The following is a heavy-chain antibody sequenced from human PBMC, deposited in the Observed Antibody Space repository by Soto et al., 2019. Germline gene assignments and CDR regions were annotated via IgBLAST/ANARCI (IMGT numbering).Heavy chain of an antibody. CDR2: IIPIFGTA. D-gene: IGHD2-21*02. CDR1: EGTFSSYA. J-gene: IGHJ4*02. Sequence: QVQLVQSGAEVKKPGSSVKFSCKPSEGTFSSYAISWVRQAPGQGLDGLGGIIPIFGTANYAQKFQGRVTITADESTSTAYMELSSLRSEDTAVYYCAREGRDCGGDCYGDYWGQGTLVTVSS. V-gene: IGHV1-69*12. CDR3: AREGRDCGGDCYGDY.